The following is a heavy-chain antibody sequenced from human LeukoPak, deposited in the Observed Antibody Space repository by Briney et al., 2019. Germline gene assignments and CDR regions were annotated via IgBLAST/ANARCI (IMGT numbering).Heavy chain of an antibody. V-gene: IGHV4-34*01. CDR3: ARSKGVPSSWYEDYYFQH. J-gene: IGHJ1*01. CDR2: INHSGTT. D-gene: IGHD6-13*01. CDR1: GGSFSGYY. Sequence: PSETLSLTCAVHGGSFSGYYWTWIRQPPGKGLEWIGEINHSGTTNYNPSLKSRVTISVDTSKNQFSLKLSSVTAADTAVYYCARSKGVPSSWYEDYYFQHWGQGTLVTVSS.